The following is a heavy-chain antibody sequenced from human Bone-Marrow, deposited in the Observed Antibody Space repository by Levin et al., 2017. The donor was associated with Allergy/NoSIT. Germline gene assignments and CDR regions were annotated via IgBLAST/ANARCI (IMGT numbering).Heavy chain of an antibody. Sequence: ASVTVSCKASGYTFTDYGISWVRQAPGQGLEWMGWINVNSGHTNYVRKFQGRVTMTTDTSTQTDYMELRSLRSDDTAIYYCARGFDRWGQGTLVTVSS. CDR3: ARGFDR. J-gene: IGHJ4*02. CDR1: GYTFTDYG. CDR2: INVNSGHT. V-gene: IGHV1-18*01.